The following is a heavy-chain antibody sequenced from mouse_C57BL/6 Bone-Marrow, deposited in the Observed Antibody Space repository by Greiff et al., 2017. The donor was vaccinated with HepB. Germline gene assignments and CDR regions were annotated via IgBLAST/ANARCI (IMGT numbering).Heavy chain of an antibody. J-gene: IGHJ2*01. V-gene: IGHV1-19*01. CDR1: GYTFTDYY. D-gene: IGHD3-2*02. Sequence: EVQLQQSGPVLVKPGASVKMSCKASGYTFTDYYMNWVKQSHGKSLEWIGVINPYNGGTSYNQKFKGKATLTVDKSSSTAYMELNSLTSEDSAVYYCARRELRIQRDYFDYWGQGTTLTVSS. CDR3: ARRELRIQRDYFDY. CDR2: INPYNGGT.